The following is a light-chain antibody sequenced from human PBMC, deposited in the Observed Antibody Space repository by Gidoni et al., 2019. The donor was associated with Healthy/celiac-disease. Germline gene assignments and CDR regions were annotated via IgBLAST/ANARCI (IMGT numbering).Light chain of an antibody. Sequence: QSVLTQPPSASGTPRHRVTISCSGSSSNIGSTTVNWYQQLPGTAPKLLIYSNNQRPSGVPDRFSGSKSGTSASLAISGLQSEDEADYYCAAWDDSLNVHYVFGTGTKVTVL. V-gene: IGLV1-44*01. CDR3: AAWDDSLNVHYV. CDR2: SNN. J-gene: IGLJ1*01. CDR1: SSNIGSTT.